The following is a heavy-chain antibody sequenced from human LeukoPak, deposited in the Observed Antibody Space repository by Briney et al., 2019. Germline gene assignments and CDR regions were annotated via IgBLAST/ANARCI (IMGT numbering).Heavy chain of an antibody. CDR1: GFTFSSYG. CDR2: IRYDGSNK. V-gene: IGHV3-30*02. CDR3: ADIFHQPGYSSGWYYFDY. Sequence: PGGSLRLSCAASGFTFSSYGMHWVRQAPGKGLEWVAFIRYDGSNKYYADSVKGRFTISRDNSKNTLYLQMNSLRAEDTAVYYCADIFHQPGYSSGWYYFDYWGQGTLVTVSS. D-gene: IGHD6-19*01. J-gene: IGHJ4*02.